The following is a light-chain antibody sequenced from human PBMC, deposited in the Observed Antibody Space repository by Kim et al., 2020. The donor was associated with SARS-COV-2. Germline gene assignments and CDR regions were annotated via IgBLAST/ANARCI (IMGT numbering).Light chain of an antibody. CDR2: GAS. V-gene: IGKV3-20*01. J-gene: IGKJ5*01. CDR3: QQYGSSPPIT. CDR1: QSVSSSY. Sequence: EIVLTQSPGTLSLSPGERATLSCRASQSVSSSYLAWYQQKPGQAPRLLIYGASNRATGIPDRFSGSESGTDFTLTINRLEPEDFAVYYCQQYGSSPPITFGQGTRLEIK.